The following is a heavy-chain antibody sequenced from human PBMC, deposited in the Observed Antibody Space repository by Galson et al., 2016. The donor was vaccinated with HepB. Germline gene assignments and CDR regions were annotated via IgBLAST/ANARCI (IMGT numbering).Heavy chain of an antibody. CDR1: GFTVSTNY. Sequence: SLRLSCAASGFTVSTNYMSWVRQAPGKGLEWVSVIYSGGSTYYADSVEGRFTISRDISKNTVYLQMNSLRAEDTAVYYCARGRGADFWSGYHDYWGQGTQVTVSS. J-gene: IGHJ4*02. V-gene: IGHV3-53*01. D-gene: IGHD3-3*01. CDR2: IYSGGST. CDR3: ARGRGADFWSGYHDY.